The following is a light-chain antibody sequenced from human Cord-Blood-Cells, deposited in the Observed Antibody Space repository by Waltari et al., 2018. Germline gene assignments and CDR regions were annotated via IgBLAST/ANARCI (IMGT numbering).Light chain of an antibody. CDR2: QDS. CDR3: QAWDSSTVV. Sequence: SYELNQPPSVSVSPGQTASIPCSGDKLGDNYACWYQQKPGQSPVLVIYQDSKRPSGIPERFSGSNSGNTATLTISGTQAMDEADYYCQAWDSSTVVFGGGTKLTVL. CDR1: KLGDNY. V-gene: IGLV3-1*01. J-gene: IGLJ2*01.